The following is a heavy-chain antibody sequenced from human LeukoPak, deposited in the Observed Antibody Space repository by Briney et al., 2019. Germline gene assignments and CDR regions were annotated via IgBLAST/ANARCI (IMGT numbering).Heavy chain of an antibody. CDR3: AVPSADY. Sequence: SETLSLTCAVYGGSFSGYYWSWIRQPPGKGLEWIGEINHSGSTNYNPSLKSRVTISVDTSKNQFSLKLSSVTAADTAVYYCAVPSADYWGQGTLVTVSS. J-gene: IGHJ4*02. CDR2: INHSGST. V-gene: IGHV4-34*01. D-gene: IGHD2-2*01. CDR1: GGSFSGYY.